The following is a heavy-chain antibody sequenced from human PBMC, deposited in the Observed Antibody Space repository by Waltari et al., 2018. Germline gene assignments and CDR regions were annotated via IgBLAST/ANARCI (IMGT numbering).Heavy chain of an antibody. V-gene: IGHV3-48*03. CDR2: ISSSATTI. J-gene: IGHJ4*02. D-gene: IGHD4-17*01. CDR3: ARGYGGNPFDY. Sequence: EVQLVESGGGLVQPGGSLRLSCAAPGFTFSSYEMNWVRQAPGKGLEWVSYISSSATTIYYADSVKGRFTISRDNAKNSLNLQMNSLRAEDTAVYYCARGYGGNPFDYWGQGALVTVSS. CDR1: GFTFSSYE.